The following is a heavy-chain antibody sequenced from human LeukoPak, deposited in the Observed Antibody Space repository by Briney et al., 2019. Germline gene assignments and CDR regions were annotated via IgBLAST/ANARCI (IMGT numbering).Heavy chain of an antibody. D-gene: IGHD5-12*01. CDR3: ARGAIVATTLDY. CDR2: ISSSGSTK. J-gene: IGHJ4*02. V-gene: IGHV3-11*01. Sequence: GGSLRPSCAPSGFTSIDYYMSWIRQPPGKGLEWVSYISSSGSTKYYADSVKGRFTISRDNAKNSLYRQMNSLRADDTAVYYCARGAIVATTLDYWGQGTLVTVSS. CDR1: GFTSIDYY.